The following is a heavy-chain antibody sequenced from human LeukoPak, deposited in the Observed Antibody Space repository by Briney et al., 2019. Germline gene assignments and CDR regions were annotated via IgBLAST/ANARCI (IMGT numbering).Heavy chain of an antibody. CDR2: ISYDGSNK. D-gene: IGHD5-18*01. V-gene: IGHV3-30*18. CDR1: GFTFSSYG. Sequence: GGSLRLSCAASGFTFSSYGMHWVRQAPGKGLEWVAVISYDGSNKYYADSVKGRFTISRDNSKNTLYLQMNSLRAEDTAVYYCAKDRLKLAMAQYFDYWGQGTLVTVSS. CDR3: AKDRLKLAMAQYFDY. J-gene: IGHJ4*02.